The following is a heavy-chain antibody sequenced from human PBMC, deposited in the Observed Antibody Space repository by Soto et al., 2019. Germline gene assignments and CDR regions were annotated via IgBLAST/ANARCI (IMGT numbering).Heavy chain of an antibody. CDR2: VSGTGGGA. D-gene: IGHD4-17*01. CDR3: ARGSAYSDYDFEY. Sequence: GGPLRLSCAASGFTFSSYAMTWVRQAPGKGLEWVSGVSGTGGGAYYADSVKGRFTISRDKSTNTLYLHMNSLRAEDTAVYYCARGSAYSDYDFEYWGQGTLVTVSS. CDR1: GFTFSSYA. V-gene: IGHV3-23*01. J-gene: IGHJ4*02.